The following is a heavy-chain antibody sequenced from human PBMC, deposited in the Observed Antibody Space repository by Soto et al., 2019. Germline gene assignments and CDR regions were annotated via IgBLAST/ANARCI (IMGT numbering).Heavy chain of an antibody. CDR2: IYYTGDT. J-gene: IGHJ4*02. CDR3: ARESLRRGYSYGTFDN. Sequence: SETLSLTCDVSGDSISTSSYYWGWIRQPPGKGLEWIGYIYYTGDTNYNPSLKSRVTISVDTSKNQFSLKLASVTAADTAVYYCARESLRRGYSYGTFDNWGQGTLVTVSS. V-gene: IGHV4-61*01. D-gene: IGHD5-18*01. CDR1: GDSISTSSYY.